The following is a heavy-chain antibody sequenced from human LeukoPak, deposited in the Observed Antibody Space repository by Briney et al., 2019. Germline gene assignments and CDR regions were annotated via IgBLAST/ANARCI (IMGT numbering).Heavy chain of an antibody. CDR3: ARTVEMATIGGEFDY. CDR1: GYTFTSYY. Sequence: GASVKVSCKASGYTFTSYYMHWVRQAPGQGLEWMGIINPSGGSTSYAQKFQGRVTMTRDTSTSTVYMELSSLRSEDTAVYYYARTVEMATIGGEFDYWGQGTLVTVFS. V-gene: IGHV1-46*01. D-gene: IGHD5-24*01. CDR2: INPSGGST. J-gene: IGHJ4*02.